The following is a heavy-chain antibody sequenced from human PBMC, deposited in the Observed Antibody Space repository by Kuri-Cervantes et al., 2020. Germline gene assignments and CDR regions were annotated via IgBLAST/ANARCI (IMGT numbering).Heavy chain of an antibody. D-gene: IGHD1-7*01. CDR2: ISGSGGST. V-gene: IGHV3-23*01. Sequence: GGSLRLSCAASGFTFSSYAMSWVRQAPGKGLEWVSAISGSGGSTYYADSVKGRFTISRDNSKNTLYLQMNSLRAEDTAVYYCTRYNWNYDAFDIWGQGTMVTVSS. CDR1: GFTFSSYA. CDR3: TRYNWNYDAFDI. J-gene: IGHJ3*02.